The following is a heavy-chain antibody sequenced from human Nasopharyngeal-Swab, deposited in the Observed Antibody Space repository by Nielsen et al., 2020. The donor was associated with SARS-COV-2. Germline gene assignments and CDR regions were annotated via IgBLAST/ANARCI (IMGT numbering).Heavy chain of an antibody. V-gene: IGHV3-48*02. D-gene: IGHD6-13*01. CDR1: GFTFNSYG. Sequence: GGSLRLSCAASGFTFNSYGMNWVCQAPGKGLQWVSYISGSTGTIYYADSVKGRFTISRDNAKNSLYLQMNSLREEDTAVYYCARNLASRSSSWCFDYWGQGTLVTVSS. CDR2: ISGSTGTI. J-gene: IGHJ4*02. CDR3: ARNLASRSSSWCFDY.